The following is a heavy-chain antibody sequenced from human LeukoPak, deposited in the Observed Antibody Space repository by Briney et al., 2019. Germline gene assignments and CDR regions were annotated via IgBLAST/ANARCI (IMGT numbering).Heavy chain of an antibody. CDR2: IDSDGSST. CDR1: GFTFSSYW. J-gene: IGHJ4*02. V-gene: IGHV3-74*01. D-gene: IGHD2-2*01. CDR3: SRDSHVGIVVVPDLDY. Sequence: TEGSLRLSCAASGFTFSSYWMHWVRQAPGKGLVWGSRIDSDGSSTSYADSVKGRFTISRDNAKNTLYLQMNSLRAEDTAVYYCSRDSHVGIVVVPDLDYWGQGTLVTVSS.